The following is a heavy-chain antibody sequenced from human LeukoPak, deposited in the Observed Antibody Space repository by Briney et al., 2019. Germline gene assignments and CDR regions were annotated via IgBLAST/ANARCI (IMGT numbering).Heavy chain of an antibody. D-gene: IGHD1-1*01. J-gene: IGHJ4*02. Sequence: SETLSLTCTVSGGSISSSSYWGWIRQPPGKGLEWIGSIYYSGSTYYTPSLKSRVTISVDTSKNQFSLKLSSVTAADTAVYYCARALRRTTLDYWGQGTLVTVSS. V-gene: IGHV4-39*01. CDR1: GGSISSSSY. CDR3: ARALRRTTLDY. CDR2: IYYSGST.